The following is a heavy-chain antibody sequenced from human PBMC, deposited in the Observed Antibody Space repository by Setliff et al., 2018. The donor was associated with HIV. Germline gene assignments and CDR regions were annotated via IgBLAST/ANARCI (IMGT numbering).Heavy chain of an antibody. CDR1: GSSIRDYY. V-gene: IGHV4-59*08. D-gene: IGHD3-10*01. J-gene: IGHJ2*01. Sequence: PSETLSLTCTVSGSSIRDYYWSWIRQSPGKGLEWIGYIYYSGSTNYNPSLKSRVTISIDTSKHRFSLKLSSVTAADTAVYYCARQVDTVVRGVRALAHFDLWGRGTLVTVSS. CDR3: ARQVDTVVRGVRALAHFDL. CDR2: IYYSGST.